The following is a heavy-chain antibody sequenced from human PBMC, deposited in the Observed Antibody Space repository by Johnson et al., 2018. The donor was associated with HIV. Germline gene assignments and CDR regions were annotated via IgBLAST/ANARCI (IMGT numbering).Heavy chain of an antibody. CDR1: GFIFSDYY. Sequence: QVQLVESGGGLVKPGGSLRLSCAASGFIFSDYYMTWFRQAPGKGLEWVSYISSRGSSIYYADSVKGRFTISRDNAKNSLYLQMNSLRAEDTAVYYCARDVNSGSPDGAFDIWGQGTMVTVSS. V-gene: IGHV3-11*01. D-gene: IGHD4-23*01. CDR2: ISSRGSSI. J-gene: IGHJ3*02. CDR3: ARDVNSGSPDGAFDI.